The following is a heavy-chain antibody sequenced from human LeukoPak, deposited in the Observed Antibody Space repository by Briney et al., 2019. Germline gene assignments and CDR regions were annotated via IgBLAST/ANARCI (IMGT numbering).Heavy chain of an antibody. CDR3: ASQYSTTWYANYYFFGMDV. J-gene: IGHJ6*02. V-gene: IGHV5-51*01. CDR1: GYIFTSYW. CDR2: FYPGDSDT. Sequence: GESLKISCKASGYIFTSYWIGWVRQMPGKGLEWMGIFYPGDSDTRYSPSFQGQLTISADKPIRTAYLQWSSLKASDTAMYYCASQYSTTWYANYYFFGMDVWGQGTTVTVSS. D-gene: IGHD6-13*01.